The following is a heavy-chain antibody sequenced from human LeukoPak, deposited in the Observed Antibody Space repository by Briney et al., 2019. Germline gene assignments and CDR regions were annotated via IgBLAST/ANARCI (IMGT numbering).Heavy chain of an antibody. Sequence: GGSLRLSCAASGFAFSSYSMNWVRQAPGKGLEWVSSISSSSSYIYYADSVKGRFTISRDNAKNSLYLQMNSLRAEDTAVYYCARDSSVVVVAATSDYWGQGTLVTVSS. D-gene: IGHD2-15*01. J-gene: IGHJ4*02. CDR1: GFAFSSYS. CDR3: ARDSSVVVVAATSDY. CDR2: ISSSSSYI. V-gene: IGHV3-21*01.